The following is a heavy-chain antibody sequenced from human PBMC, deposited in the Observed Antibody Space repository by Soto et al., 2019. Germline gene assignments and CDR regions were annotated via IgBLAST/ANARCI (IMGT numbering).Heavy chain of an antibody. Sequence: QVQLVQSGAEVKKPGASVKVSCKASGYTFTSYGISWVRQAPGQGLEWMGWISAYNGNTNYAQKLQGRVTMTTDTSTSTAYMELRSLRSDDTAVYYCALGVCTNGVCYTGDAFDIWGQGTMVTVSS. V-gene: IGHV1-18*01. CDR2: ISAYNGNT. CDR3: ALGVCTNGVCYTGDAFDI. CDR1: GYTFTSYG. D-gene: IGHD2-8*01. J-gene: IGHJ3*02.